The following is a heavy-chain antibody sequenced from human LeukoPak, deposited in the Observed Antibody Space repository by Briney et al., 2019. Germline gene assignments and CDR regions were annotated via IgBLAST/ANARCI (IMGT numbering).Heavy chain of an antibody. D-gene: IGHD1-26*01. J-gene: IGHJ5*02. CDR2: INHSGST. Sequence: TSETLSLTCAVYGGSFSGYYWSWIRQPPGKGLEWIGEINHSGSTNYNPSLMSRVTISVDTSKNQFSLKLSFVTAADTAVYYCARRPIVGSTGFYFDPWGPGTLVTVSS. V-gene: IGHV4-34*01. CDR3: ARRPIVGSTGFYFDP. CDR1: GGSFSGYY.